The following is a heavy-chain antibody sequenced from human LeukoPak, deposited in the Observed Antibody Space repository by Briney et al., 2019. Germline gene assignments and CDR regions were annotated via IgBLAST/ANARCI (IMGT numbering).Heavy chain of an antibody. CDR2: IYHSGST. J-gene: IGHJ3*02. D-gene: IGHD5-24*01. CDR3: ARDRGLRDGYNYRRAFDI. Sequence: SETLSLTCAVSGGSISSSNWWSWVRQPPGKGLEWIGEIYHSGSTNYNPSLKSRVTISVDKSKNQFSLKLSSVTAADTAVYYCARDRGLRDGYNYRRAFDIWGQGTMVTVSS. CDR1: GGSISSSNW. V-gene: IGHV4-4*02.